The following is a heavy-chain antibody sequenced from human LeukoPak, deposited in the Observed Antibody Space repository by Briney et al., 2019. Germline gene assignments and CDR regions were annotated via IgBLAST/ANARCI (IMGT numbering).Heavy chain of an antibody. CDR3: AKEVKLLPFDC. V-gene: IGHV3-30*02. Sequence: GGSLRLSGEGPGLPFPPNAMPWAARAPAKGLEWVAFIQNDEIDKFYADSVKGRFTVSRDNSKNTLYLQMNSLRAEDTAVYYCAKEVKLLPFDCWGQGTLVTVSS. D-gene: IGHD4-23*01. CDR2: IQNDEIDK. J-gene: IGHJ4*02. CDR1: GLPFPPNA.